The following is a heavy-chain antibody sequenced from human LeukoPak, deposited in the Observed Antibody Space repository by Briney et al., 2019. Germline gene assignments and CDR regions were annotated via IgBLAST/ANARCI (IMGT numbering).Heavy chain of an antibody. CDR2: ISAYNGDT. CDR1: GYTFTSYG. D-gene: IGHD4-23*01. Sequence: ASVKVSCKASGYTFTSYGFSWVRQAPGRGLEWMGWISAYNGDTKYALNLQGRVTMTTDTSTSTAYMELRSLRSDDTAVYYCARQLRWDQYYFDYWGQGTLVTVSS. CDR3: ARQLRWDQYYFDY. J-gene: IGHJ4*02. V-gene: IGHV1-18*01.